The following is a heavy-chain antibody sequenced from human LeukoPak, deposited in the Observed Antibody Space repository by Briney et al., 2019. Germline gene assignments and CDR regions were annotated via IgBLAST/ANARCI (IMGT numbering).Heavy chain of an antibody. CDR2: FDPEDGET. Sequence: GASVKVSCKVSGYTLTELSMHWVRQAPGKGLEWMGGFDPEDGETIYAQKFQGRVTMTEDTSTDTAYMELSRLRSEDTAVYYCATGGGSYRPGGMDVWGQGTTVTVSS. V-gene: IGHV1-24*01. CDR3: ATGGGSYRPGGMDV. D-gene: IGHD1-26*01. J-gene: IGHJ6*02. CDR1: GYTLTELS.